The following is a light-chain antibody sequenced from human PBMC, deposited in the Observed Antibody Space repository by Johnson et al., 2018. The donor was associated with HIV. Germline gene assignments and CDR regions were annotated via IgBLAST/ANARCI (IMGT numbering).Light chain of an antibody. CDR2: DNN. CDR1: NSNIGNNY. V-gene: IGLV1-51*01. CDR3: GTWDTSLSASYV. Sequence: QSVLTQPPSVSAAPGQKVTISCSGSNSNIGNNYVSWYQQFPGTTPKLLIYDNNKRPSGIPGRFSGSKSGPSTTLGITGLQTGDEADYYCGTWDTSLSASYVFGTGTKVTVL. J-gene: IGLJ1*01.